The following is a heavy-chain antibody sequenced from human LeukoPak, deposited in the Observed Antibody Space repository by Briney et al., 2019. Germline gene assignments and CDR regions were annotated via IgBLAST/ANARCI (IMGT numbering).Heavy chain of an antibody. V-gene: IGHV3-15*01. J-gene: IGHJ3*02. CDR2: IKSKTDGGAT. D-gene: IGHD6-19*01. CDR3: STGGSAATTALDAFDI. Sequence: ETLSLTCAVSGGSISSNNWWSWLRQAPGKRLEGIGRIKSKTDGGATHYAEPVKGRFTISREDSKNTLYLQINSLQTEDTAMYYCSTGGSAATTALDAFDIWGQGTMVTVSS. CDR1: GGSISSNNW.